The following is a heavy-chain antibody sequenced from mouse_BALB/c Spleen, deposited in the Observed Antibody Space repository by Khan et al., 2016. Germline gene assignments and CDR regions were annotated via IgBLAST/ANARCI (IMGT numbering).Heavy chain of an antibody. CDR3: ASYSDYDGGFAY. D-gene: IGHD2-4*01. J-gene: IGHJ3*01. CDR2: IWGDGST. Sequence: VQLQESGPGLVAPSQSLSITCTVSGFSLTGFSVNWVRQPPGKALEWLGMIWGDGSTDSNSGLKSRLSFINDDSKSQAFFKMNSHQTDDTARYFCASYSDYDGGFAYWGQGTLVTVSA. CDR1: GFSLTGFS. V-gene: IGHV2-6-7*01.